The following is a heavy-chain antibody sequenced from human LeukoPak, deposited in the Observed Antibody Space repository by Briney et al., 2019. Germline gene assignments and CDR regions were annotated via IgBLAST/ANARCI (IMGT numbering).Heavy chain of an antibody. CDR2: MNPNSGDA. V-gene: IGHV1-8*01. D-gene: IGHD4-17*01. Sequence: ASVKVSCKPSRFSFTSFEINWVRQATGQGLEWMGWMNPNSGDAGYAQKFQGRVTMTRNTSISTAYMELSSLRSEDTAVYYCARSGDGDRNYYYYYYMDVWGKGTTVTVSS. J-gene: IGHJ6*03. CDR3: ARSGDGDRNYYYYYYMDV. CDR1: RFSFTSFE.